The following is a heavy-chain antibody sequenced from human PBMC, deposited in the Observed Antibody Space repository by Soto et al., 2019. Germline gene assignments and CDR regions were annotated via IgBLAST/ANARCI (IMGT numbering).Heavy chain of an antibody. CDR1: GYTFTGYY. CDR2: INPNSGGT. J-gene: IGHJ6*02. Sequence: QVQLVQSGAEVKKPGASVKVSCKASGYTFTGYYMHWVRQAPGQGLEWMGWINPNSGGTNYALKFQGWVTMTRDTSISTAYMELSRLRSVVSAVYCCARDLHVAYGMDVWGQGTTVTVSS. D-gene: IGHD4-4*01. V-gene: IGHV1-2*04. CDR3: ARDLHVAYGMDV.